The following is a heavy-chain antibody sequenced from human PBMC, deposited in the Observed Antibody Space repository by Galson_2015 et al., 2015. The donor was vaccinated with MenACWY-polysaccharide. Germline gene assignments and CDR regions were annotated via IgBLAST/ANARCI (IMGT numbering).Heavy chain of an antibody. CDR1: GFTFSDHY. CDR3: SRGLNGNDRPLGFDY. V-gene: IGHV3-72*01. J-gene: IGHJ4*02. CDR2: VRDKPHSYTT. D-gene: IGHD1-1*01. Sequence: SLRLSCAASGFTFSDHYMDWVRQAPGKGLEWVARVRDKPHSYTTEYAASVKGRFTVSRDDSKNSLYLQMNSLKTEDTAVYYCSRGLNGNDRPLGFDYWGLGTLVTVSS.